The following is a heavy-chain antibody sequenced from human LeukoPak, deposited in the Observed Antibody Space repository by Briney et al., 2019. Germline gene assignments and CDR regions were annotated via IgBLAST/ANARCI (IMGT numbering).Heavy chain of an antibody. CDR3: ARGRGRRITMIVVVSPIHYFDY. D-gene: IGHD3-22*01. V-gene: IGHV4-34*01. CDR2: INHSGST. CDR1: GGSFSGYY. J-gene: IGHJ4*02. Sequence: PSETLSLTCAVYGGSFSGYYWSWICQPPGKGLEWIGEINHSGSTNYNPSLKSRVTISVDTSKNQFSLKLSSVTAADTAVYYCARGRGRRITMIVVVSPIHYFDYWGQGTLVTVSS.